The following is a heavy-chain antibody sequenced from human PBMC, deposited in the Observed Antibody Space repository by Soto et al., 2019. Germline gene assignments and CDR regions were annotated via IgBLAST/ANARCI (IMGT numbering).Heavy chain of an antibody. J-gene: IGHJ6*02. Sequence: PGGALRLSGKACGFSFGDYPINWFRQSPWEGIEWVGVVRSKAYGGTTDYAASVRGRLTISRDDSKSIAYLKMNSLKNDDTAVYYCARDGVQLTDLDYLYCGLVGGGQGTTFRVS. V-gene: IGHV3-49*03. CDR1: GFSFGDYP. CDR3: ARDGVQLTDLDYLYCGLVG. D-gene: IGHD3-16*01. CDR2: VRSKAYGGTT.